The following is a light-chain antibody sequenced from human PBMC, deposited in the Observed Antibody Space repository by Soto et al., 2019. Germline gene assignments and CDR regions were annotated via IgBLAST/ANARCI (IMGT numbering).Light chain of an antibody. CDR2: EVS. Sequence: QSALTQPASVSGSPGQSITISCTGTSSDVGAYDYVSWYQQHPDKAPKLMIYEVSNRPSGVSNCFSGSKSVNTATLTISGLQADDEADYYCSSYTSSSTRVFGTGTKLTVL. CDR1: SSDVGAYDY. J-gene: IGLJ1*01. V-gene: IGLV2-14*03. CDR3: SSYTSSSTRV.